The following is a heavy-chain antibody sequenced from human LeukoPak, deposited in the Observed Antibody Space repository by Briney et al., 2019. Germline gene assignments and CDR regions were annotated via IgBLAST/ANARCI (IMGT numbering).Heavy chain of an antibody. J-gene: IGHJ4*02. CDR3: AKGDISSRHRGSFDY. CDR1: GFTFRGYW. V-gene: IGHV3-7*03. Sequence: PGGSLRLSCAASGFTFRGYWMSWLRQAPGKGPEWVANIKEDGSVKNYADSVEGRFTISRDNAKNSLYLQMNSLRAEDMALYFCAKGDISSRHRGSFDYWGQGTLVTVAS. D-gene: IGHD6-6*01. CDR2: IKEDGSVK.